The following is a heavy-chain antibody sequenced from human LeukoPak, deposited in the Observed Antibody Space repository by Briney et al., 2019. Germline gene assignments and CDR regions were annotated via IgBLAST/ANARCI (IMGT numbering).Heavy chain of an antibody. Sequence: ASVKVSCKASGYTFTDYYMHWVRQAPGQGLEWMGWINPNSGGTNYAQKFQGRVTMTRDTSISTAYMELSRLRSDDTAVYYCARDKFFSSSYFRGTVTPYYFDYWGQGTLVTVSS. D-gene: IGHD6-13*01. CDR1: GYTFTDYY. CDR3: ARDKFFSSSYFRGTVTPYYFDY. CDR2: INPNSGGT. J-gene: IGHJ4*02. V-gene: IGHV1-2*02.